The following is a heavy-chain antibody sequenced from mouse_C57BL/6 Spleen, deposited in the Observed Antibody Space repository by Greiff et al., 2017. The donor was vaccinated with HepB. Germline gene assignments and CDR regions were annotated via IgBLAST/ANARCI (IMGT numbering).Heavy chain of an antibody. J-gene: IGHJ2*01. CDR1: GYTFTSYW. V-gene: IGHV1-50*01. Sequence: VQLQQPGAELVKPGASVKLSCKASGYTFTSYWMQWVKQRPGQGLEWIGEIDPSDSYTNYNQKFKGKATLTVDTSSSTAYMQLSSLTSEDSAVYYCRVNYYYGSSYEIDYWGQGTTLTVSS. CDR3: RVNYYYGSSYEIDY. CDR2: IDPSDSYT. D-gene: IGHD1-1*01.